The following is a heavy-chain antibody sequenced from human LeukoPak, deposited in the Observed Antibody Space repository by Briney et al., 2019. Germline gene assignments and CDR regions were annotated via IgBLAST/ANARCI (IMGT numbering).Heavy chain of an antibody. J-gene: IGHJ6*03. D-gene: IGHD3-10*01. CDR3: ARGGMVRGVDYMDV. CDR1: GYTFSTYG. V-gene: IGHV1-18*01. Sequence: GASVKVSCKASGYTFSTYGISWVRQAPGQGLEWMGWISAYNGNTNYAQKLQGRVTMTTDTSTSTAYMELRSLRSDDTAVYYCARGGMVRGVDYMDVWGKGTTVTVSS. CDR2: ISAYNGNT.